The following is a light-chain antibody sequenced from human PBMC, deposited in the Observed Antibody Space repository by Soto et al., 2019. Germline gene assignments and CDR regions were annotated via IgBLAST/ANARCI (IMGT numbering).Light chain of an antibody. CDR2: EVS. J-gene: IGLJ3*02. CDR3: TSYVGSNIWV. V-gene: IGLV2-8*01. CDR1: SSDVGAYKY. Sequence: QSVLTQPPSASGSPGQSVTISCTGTSSDVGAYKYVSWYQQYPGKAPKLMIYEVSKRPSGVPDRFSGSKSSNTASLTVSGLQAEDEADYYCTSYVGSNIWVFGGGTKVTVL.